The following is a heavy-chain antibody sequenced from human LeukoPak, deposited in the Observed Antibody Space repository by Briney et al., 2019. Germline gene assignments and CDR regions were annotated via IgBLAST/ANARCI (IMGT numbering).Heavy chain of an antibody. V-gene: IGHV4-39*01. CDR1: GGSISISSYY. J-gene: IGHJ5*02. Sequence: SETLSLTCTVSGGSISISSYYWGWIRQPPGKGLEWIGSIYYSGSTYYNPSLKSRVTISVDTSKNQFSLKLSSVTAADTALYYCASHHYYGAGSYYNRWFDPWGQGTLVTVSS. CDR3: ASHHYYGAGSYYNRWFDP. D-gene: IGHD3-10*01. CDR2: IYYSGST.